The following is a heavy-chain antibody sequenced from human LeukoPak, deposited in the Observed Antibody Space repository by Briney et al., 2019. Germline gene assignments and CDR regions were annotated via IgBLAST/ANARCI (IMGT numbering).Heavy chain of an antibody. Sequence: VRTLRLSCAASGFIFYNYAMHWVRQAAGKGLEGVTGVWWDSSTKYYADSVKGRLTISRDNSKNTVCLQMNSLRAEDTAVYYCARELRIAAAGIFDSWGQGTQVTVAS. CDR1: GFIFYNYA. CDR2: VWWDSSTK. V-gene: IGHV3-33*01. J-gene: IGHJ4*02. CDR3: ARELRIAAAGIFDS. D-gene: IGHD6-13*01.